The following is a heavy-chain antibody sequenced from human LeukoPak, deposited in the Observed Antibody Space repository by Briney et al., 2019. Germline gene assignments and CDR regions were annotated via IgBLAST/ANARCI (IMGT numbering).Heavy chain of an antibody. CDR2: ISPSGDIT. Sequence: GGSLRLSCAASGFTFSNHGMNWVRQAPGKGLEWVSGISPSGDITYYADSVKGRFTISRDNSKNTLYLEMNSLRAEDTAVYYCAKASNYYDSSGYVDYWGQGTLVTVSS. D-gene: IGHD3-22*01. J-gene: IGHJ4*02. V-gene: IGHV3-23*01. CDR1: GFTFSNHG. CDR3: AKASNYYDSSGYVDY.